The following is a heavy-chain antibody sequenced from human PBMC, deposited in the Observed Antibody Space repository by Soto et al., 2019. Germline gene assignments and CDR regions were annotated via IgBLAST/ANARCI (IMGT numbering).Heavy chain of an antibody. D-gene: IGHD2-8*01. Sequence: ASVKVSCKASGFVFSTYAITWVRQAPGQGLEWMGVIIPVFGAPKYAQRFQGRVKITADESTSTAYMELTSLRSEDTAIYYCARDWCTTDHVASGLEYWDQGPLFTVSS. V-gene: IGHV1-69*13. CDR3: ARDWCTTDHVASGLEY. J-gene: IGHJ4*02. CDR2: IIPVFGAP. CDR1: GFVFSTYA.